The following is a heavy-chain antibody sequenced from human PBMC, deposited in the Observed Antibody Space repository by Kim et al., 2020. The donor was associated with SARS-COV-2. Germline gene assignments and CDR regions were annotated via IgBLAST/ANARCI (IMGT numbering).Heavy chain of an antibody. D-gene: IGHD6-6*01. J-gene: IGHJ4*02. Sequence: YNEYAVSVKSRITINPDTAKTQFSLQLNSVTPEDTAVYYCARDSVRHFDYWGQGTLVTVSS. CDR3: ARDSVRHFDY. V-gene: IGHV6-1*01. CDR2: YN.